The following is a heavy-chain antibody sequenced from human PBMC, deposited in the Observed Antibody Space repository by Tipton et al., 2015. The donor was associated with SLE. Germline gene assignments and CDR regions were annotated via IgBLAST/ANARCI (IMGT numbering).Heavy chain of an antibody. V-gene: IGHV4-34*01. Sequence: LRLSCAVYGGSFSGYYWSWIRQPPGKGLEWIGEINHSGSTNYNPSLKSRVTISVDTSKNQFSLKLSSVTAADTAVYYCARHPSGSYRYYYYYGMDVWGQGTPVTVSS. D-gene: IGHD1-26*01. CDR1: GGSFSGYY. J-gene: IGHJ6*02. CDR3: ARHPSGSYRYYYYYGMDV. CDR2: INHSGST.